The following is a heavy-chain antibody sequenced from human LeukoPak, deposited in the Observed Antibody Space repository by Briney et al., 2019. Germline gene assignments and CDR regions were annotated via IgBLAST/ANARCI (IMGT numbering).Heavy chain of an antibody. CDR2: IYYSGST. J-gene: IGHJ5*02. CDR3: ARAHYDFWSGYYPGNWFDP. D-gene: IGHD3-3*01. V-gene: IGHV4-31*03. Sequence: PSQTLSLTCTVSGGPISSGGYYWSWIRQHPGKGLEWIGYIYYSGSTYYNPSLKSRVTISVDTSKNQFSLKLSSVTAADTAVYYCARAHYDFWSGYYPGNWFDPWGQGTLVTVSS. CDR1: GGPISSGGYY.